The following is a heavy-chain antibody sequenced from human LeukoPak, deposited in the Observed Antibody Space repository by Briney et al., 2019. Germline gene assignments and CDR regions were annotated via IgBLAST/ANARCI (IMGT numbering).Heavy chain of an antibody. J-gene: IGHJ4*02. V-gene: IGHV3-23*01. CDR2: ITGDGGGT. CDR3: AKETSSGNFVTIDC. Sequence: SGGSLRLSCAASGFTFRSYVMSWVRQAPGKRLEWVSAITGDGGGTNHADSVKGRFTISRDNSKNTLYLQMDSLRAEDTAVYYCAKETSSGNFVTIDCWGQGTLVTVSP. CDR1: GFTFRSYV. D-gene: IGHD1-26*01.